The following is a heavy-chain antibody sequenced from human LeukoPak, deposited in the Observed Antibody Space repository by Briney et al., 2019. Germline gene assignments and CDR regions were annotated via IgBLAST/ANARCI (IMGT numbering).Heavy chain of an antibody. J-gene: IGHJ4*02. CDR1: GFTFSSYE. D-gene: IGHD2-21*01. V-gene: IGHV3-23*01. Sequence: GGSLRLSCAASGFTFSSYEMNWVRQAPGKGLEWVSAISVSGNTYHADSVKGRFTISRDSSKNTLYLQMNRLRAEDAAVYYCAKPPEKLCGGKFFTPFDYWGKGTLATVP. CDR2: ISVSGNT. CDR3: AKPPEKLCGGKFFTPFDY.